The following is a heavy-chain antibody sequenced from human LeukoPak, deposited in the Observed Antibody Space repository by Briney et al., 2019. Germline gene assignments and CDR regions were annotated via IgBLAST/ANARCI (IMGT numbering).Heavy chain of an antibody. J-gene: IGHJ4*02. V-gene: IGHV1-2*02. D-gene: IGHD2-2*01. Sequence: ASVKVSCKASGYTFTGYYMHWVRQAPGQGLEWMGWINPNSGGTNYAQKFQGRVTMTRDTSISTAYMELSRLRSDDTAVYYCAKSHCGSFSCSRAEFWGQGTLVTVSS. CDR2: INPNSGGT. CDR3: AKSHCGSFSCSRAEF. CDR1: GYTFTGYY.